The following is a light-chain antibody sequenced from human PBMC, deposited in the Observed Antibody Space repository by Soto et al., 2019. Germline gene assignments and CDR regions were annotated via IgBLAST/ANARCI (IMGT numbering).Light chain of an antibody. CDR1: SSDVGSYNL. J-gene: IGLJ2*01. Sequence: QSALTQPASVSGSPGQSITISCTGTSSDVGSYNLVSWYQQHPGNAPKLIIYEGSKRPSGISNRFSGSKSGNTASLTISGLQAEDEADYHCCSYAGTNTFVVFGGGTKLTVL. V-gene: IGLV2-23*03. CDR2: EGS. CDR3: CSYAGTNTFVV.